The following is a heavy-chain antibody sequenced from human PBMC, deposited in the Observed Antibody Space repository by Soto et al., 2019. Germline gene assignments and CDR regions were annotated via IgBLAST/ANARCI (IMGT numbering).Heavy chain of an antibody. V-gene: IGHV1-2*02. CDR1: VFSVDTTYC. J-gene: IGHJ4*01. CDR3: GSPRSGPSPDVGH. Sequence: ASVKVSCKASVFSVDTTYCIHWVRRAPGQGLEWMGSINPNSGDTNYAQNFQGRDTMTRDTSISTAYMGVSSLTSDDTAVYYCGSPRSGPSPDVGHWGHGTVVTVSS. CDR2: INPNSGDT. D-gene: IGHD2-15*01.